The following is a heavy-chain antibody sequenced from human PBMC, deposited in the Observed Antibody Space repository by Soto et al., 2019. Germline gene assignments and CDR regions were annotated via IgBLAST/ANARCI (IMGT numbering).Heavy chain of an antibody. CDR1: GGSISSYY. CDR2: IYYSGST. Sequence: QVQLQESGPGLVKPSETLSLTCTVSGGSISSYYWSWIRQPPGKGLEWIGYIYYSGSTNYNPSLKSRVTIPVDTSKNQFSLKLSSVTAADTAVYYCARRRWYSSGDWYFDLWGRGTLVTVSS. J-gene: IGHJ2*01. V-gene: IGHV4-59*08. CDR3: ARRRWYSSGDWYFDL. D-gene: IGHD6-25*01.